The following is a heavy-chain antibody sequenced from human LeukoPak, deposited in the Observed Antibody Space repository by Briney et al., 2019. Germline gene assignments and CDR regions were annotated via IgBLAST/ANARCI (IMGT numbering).Heavy chain of an antibody. CDR1: GYTFTSYY. V-gene: IGHV1-18*04. CDR2: VSSYNAKT. D-gene: IGHD2/OR15-2a*01. Sequence: ASVKVSCKASGYTFTSYYVHWVRQAPGQGLEWMGWVSSYNAKTNYAQNLQDRVTMTTDTSTSTVHMELRSLRSDDTALYYCARGDTFLPTHYFDPWGQGTLVTVSS. CDR3: ARGDTFLPTHYFDP. J-gene: IGHJ5*02.